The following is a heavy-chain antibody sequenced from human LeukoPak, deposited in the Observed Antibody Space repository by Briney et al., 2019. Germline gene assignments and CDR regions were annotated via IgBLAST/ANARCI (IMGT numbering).Heavy chain of an antibody. Sequence: PGGSLRLSCAASGFTFNTYWMHWVRQAPGKGLVWVSRINGDGSSTTYADSVKGRFTISRDNAKNTLYLQMNSLRAEDTAVYYCARATSNYYDSSGYYDLHDYWGQGTLVTVSS. CDR3: ARATSNYYDSSGYYDLHDY. V-gene: IGHV3-74*03. D-gene: IGHD3-22*01. CDR1: GFTFNTYW. J-gene: IGHJ4*02. CDR2: INGDGSST.